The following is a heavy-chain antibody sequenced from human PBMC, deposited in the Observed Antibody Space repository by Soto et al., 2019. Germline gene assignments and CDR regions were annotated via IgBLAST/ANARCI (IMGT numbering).Heavy chain of an antibody. V-gene: IGHV2-26*01. CDR1: GFSLSNARMG. J-gene: IGHJ5*02. Sequence: QVTLKESGPVLVKPTETLTLTCTVSGFSLSNARMGVSWIRQPPGKALEWLAHIFSNDEKSYSTSLKSRLTISKDTSKSQVVLTMTNMDPVDTATYYCARIYSSSWYGNNWFDPWGQGTLVTVSS. D-gene: IGHD6-13*01. CDR2: IFSNDEK. CDR3: ARIYSSSWYGNNWFDP.